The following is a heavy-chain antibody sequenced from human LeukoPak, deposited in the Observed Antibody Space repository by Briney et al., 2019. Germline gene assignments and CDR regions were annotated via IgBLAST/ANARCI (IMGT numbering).Heavy chain of an antibody. Sequence: GGSLRLSCAASGFTFSSYAMSWVRLAPGKGLEWVSAISGSGGSTYYADSVKGRFTISRDNSKNTLYLQMSSLRAEDTAVYYCAKDQFGGLYFDYWGQGTLVTVSS. CDR3: AKDQFGGLYFDY. CDR1: GFTFSSYA. J-gene: IGHJ4*02. V-gene: IGHV3-23*01. D-gene: IGHD3-10*01. CDR2: ISGSGGST.